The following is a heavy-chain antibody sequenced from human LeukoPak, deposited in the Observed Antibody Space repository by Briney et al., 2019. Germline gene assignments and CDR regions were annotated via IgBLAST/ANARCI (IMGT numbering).Heavy chain of an antibody. J-gene: IGHJ6*02. V-gene: IGHV3-30-3*01. D-gene: IGHD6-25*01. Sequence: GGSLRLSCAASGFTFSSYAMHWVRQAPGKRLEWVAVISYDGSNKYYADSVKGRFTISRDNSKNTLYLQMNSLRAEDTAVYYCARARYSSAIYYYYGMDVWGQGTTVTVSS. CDR2: ISYDGSNK. CDR1: GFTFSSYA. CDR3: ARARYSSAIYYYYGMDV.